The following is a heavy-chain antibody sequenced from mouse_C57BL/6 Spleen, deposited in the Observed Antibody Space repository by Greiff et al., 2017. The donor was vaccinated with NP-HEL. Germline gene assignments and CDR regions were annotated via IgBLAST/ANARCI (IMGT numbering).Heavy chain of an antibody. CDR2: IYPRSGNT. CDR3: ARFYYGYEYYAMDY. J-gene: IGHJ4*01. Sequence: QVQLKESGAELARPGASVKLSCKASGYTFTSYGISWVKQRTGQGLEWIGEIYPRSGNTYYNEKFKGKATLTADKSSSTAYMELRSLTSEDSAVYFCARFYYGYEYYAMDYWGQGTSVTVSS. CDR1: GYTFTSYG. D-gene: IGHD2-2*01. V-gene: IGHV1-81*01.